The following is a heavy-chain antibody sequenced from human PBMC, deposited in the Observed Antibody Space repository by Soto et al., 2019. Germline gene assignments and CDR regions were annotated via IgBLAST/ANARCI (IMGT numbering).Heavy chain of an antibody. CDR3: ARVWTERSTTDAFDI. Sequence: QVQLVQSGGGVVQPGRSLRLSCVASGFIFSDYAMHWVRQAPGKGLEWVAAISYDGDSTYYGDSVKGRFTISRDHSKNTLILQMNSLRAEDTAVYFCARVWTERSTTDAFDISGRGTMVTVSS. CDR1: GFIFSDYA. J-gene: IGHJ3*02. CDR2: ISYDGDST. V-gene: IGHV3-30*03. D-gene: IGHD1-1*01.